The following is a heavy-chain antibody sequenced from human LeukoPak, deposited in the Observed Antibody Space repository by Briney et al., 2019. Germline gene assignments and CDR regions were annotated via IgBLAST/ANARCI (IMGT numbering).Heavy chain of an antibody. J-gene: IGHJ3*02. Sequence: GGSLRLSCAASGFTVSSNYMTWVRQAPGKGLEWVSVIYPGGSAYYIDSVKGRFTISRDNSKNTLYLQMSSLVAEDTAVYYCTTYSGLHERRYGFDIWGRGTMVTVSS. CDR1: GFTVSSNY. CDR2: IYPGGSA. V-gene: IGHV3-53*01. D-gene: IGHD2-15*01. CDR3: TTYSGLHERRYGFDI.